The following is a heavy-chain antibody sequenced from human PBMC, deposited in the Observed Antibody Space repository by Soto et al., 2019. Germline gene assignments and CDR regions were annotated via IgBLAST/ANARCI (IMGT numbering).Heavy chain of an antibody. CDR2: ISGSGGST. CDR3: AREGRITMVRASSGGFAGMDV. Sequence: GGSLRLSCAASGFTFSSYAMSWVRQAPGKGLEWVSAISGSGGSTYYADSVKGRFTISRDNSKNQFSLKLSSVTAADTAVYYCAREGRITMVRASSGGFAGMDVWGQGTTVTVSS. D-gene: IGHD3-10*01. V-gene: IGHV3-23*01. J-gene: IGHJ6*02. CDR1: GFTFSSYA.